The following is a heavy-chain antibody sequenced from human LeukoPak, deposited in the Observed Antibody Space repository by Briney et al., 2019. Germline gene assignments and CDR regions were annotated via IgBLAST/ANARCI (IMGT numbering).Heavy chain of an antibody. CDR1: GFTFSSYS. Sequence: PGGSLRLSCAASGFTFSSYSMNWVRQAPGKGLEWVSSISSSSSYIYYADSVRGRFTISRDNARNSLYLQMNSLRDEDTAVYYCARDRRTAMVYYYYYMDVWGTGTTVTVSS. V-gene: IGHV3-21*04. J-gene: IGHJ6*03. CDR3: ARDRRTAMVYYYYYMDV. CDR2: ISSSSSYI. D-gene: IGHD5-18*01.